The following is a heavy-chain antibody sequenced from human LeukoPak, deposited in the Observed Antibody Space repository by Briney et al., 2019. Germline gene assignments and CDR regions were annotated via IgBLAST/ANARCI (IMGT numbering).Heavy chain of an antibody. CDR2: IYITGST. D-gene: IGHD1-1*01. J-gene: IGHJ4*02. Sequence: SETLSLTCTVSGGSITSYYWSWIRQSAGRGLEWIGRIYITGSTNYNPSLKSRVTISVDTSKNQFSLKLTSVTTADTAVYYCARVTDWNDFDYWGQGTLVTVSS. V-gene: IGHV4-4*07. CDR1: GGSITSYY. CDR3: ARVTDWNDFDY.